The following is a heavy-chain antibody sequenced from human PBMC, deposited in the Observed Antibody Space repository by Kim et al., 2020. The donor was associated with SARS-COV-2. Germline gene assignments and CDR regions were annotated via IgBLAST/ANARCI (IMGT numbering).Heavy chain of an antibody. Sequence: SVKVSCKASGGTFSSYAISWVRQAPGQGLEWMGGIIPIFGTANYAQKFQGRVTITADESTSTAYMELSSLRSEDTAVYYCARDAQEQLIPPRSNWFDPWGQGTLVTVSS. V-gene: IGHV1-69*13. CDR1: GGTFSSYA. CDR3: ARDAQEQLIPPRSNWFDP. CDR2: IIPIFGTA. J-gene: IGHJ5*02. D-gene: IGHD6-6*01.